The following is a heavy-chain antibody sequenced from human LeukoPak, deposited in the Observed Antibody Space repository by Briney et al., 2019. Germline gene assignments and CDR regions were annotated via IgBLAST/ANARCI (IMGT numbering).Heavy chain of an antibody. J-gene: IGHJ6*02. CDR3: ARGAQTAPADYYYGMDV. CDR2: ISYDGSNK. Sequence: GGSLRLSCAASGFTFSSYAMHWVRQAPGKGLEWVAVISYDGSNKYYADSVKGRFTISRDNSKNTLYLQMNSLRAEDTAVYYCARGAQTAPADYYYGMDVWGQGTTVTVSS. CDR1: GFTFSSYA. D-gene: IGHD4/OR15-4a*01. V-gene: IGHV3-30-3*01.